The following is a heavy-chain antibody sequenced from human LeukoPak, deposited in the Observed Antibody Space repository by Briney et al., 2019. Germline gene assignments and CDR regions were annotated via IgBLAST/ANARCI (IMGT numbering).Heavy chain of an antibody. CDR2: INWNGGST. V-gene: IGHV3-20*04. J-gene: IGHJ4*02. Sequence: GGSLRLSCAASGFTFDDYGMSWVRHAPGKGLEWVSGINWNGGSTGYADSVKGRFTISRDNAKNSLYLQMNSLRAEDTALYYCAREGHIVVVPAAFDYWGQGTLVTVSS. D-gene: IGHD2-2*01. CDR1: GFTFDDYG. CDR3: AREGHIVVVPAAFDY.